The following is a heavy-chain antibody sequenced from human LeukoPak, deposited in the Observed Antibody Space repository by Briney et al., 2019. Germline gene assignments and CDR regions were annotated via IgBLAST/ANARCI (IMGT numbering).Heavy chain of an antibody. J-gene: IGHJ4*02. CDR2: IYYSGNT. V-gene: IGHV4-39*07. CDR1: GGSISSSSYY. D-gene: IGHD5-18*01. Sequence: PSETLSLTCTVSGGSISSSSYYWGWIRQPPGKGLEWIGSIYYSGNTYYNPSLQSRVTISVDTSKNQFSLKLSSVTAADAAVYYCARIYGYSYGYFDYWGQGTLVTVSS. CDR3: ARIYGYSYGYFDY.